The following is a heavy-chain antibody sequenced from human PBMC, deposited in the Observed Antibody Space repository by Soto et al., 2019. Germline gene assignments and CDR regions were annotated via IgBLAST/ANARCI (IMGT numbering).Heavy chain of an antibody. CDR1: GGTFSSYA. Sequence: QVQLVQSGAEVKKPGSSVKVSCKASGGTFSSYAISWVRQAPGQGLEWMGGLLPIFGTATYAQKFQGRVTITADESTSTAYMELSSLRSEDPAVYYCARAAIAVADSAEYFQHWGQGTLVTVAS. J-gene: IGHJ1*01. CDR3: ARAAIAVADSAEYFQH. D-gene: IGHD6-19*01. CDR2: LLPIFGTA. V-gene: IGHV1-69*12.